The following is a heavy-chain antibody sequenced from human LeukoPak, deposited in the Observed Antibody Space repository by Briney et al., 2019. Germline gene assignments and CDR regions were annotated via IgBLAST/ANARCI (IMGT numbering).Heavy chain of an antibody. CDR3: AKGPRYSSGWYGDAFDI. J-gene: IGHJ3*02. D-gene: IGHD6-19*01. CDR1: GFTFSSYG. Sequence: GGSLRLSCAASGFTFSSYGMHWVRQAPGKGLEWVGVISYDGSNKYYADSVKGRFTISRDNSKNTLYLQMNSLRAEDTAVYYCAKGPRYSSGWYGDAFDIWGQGTMVTVSS. V-gene: IGHV3-30*18. CDR2: ISYDGSNK.